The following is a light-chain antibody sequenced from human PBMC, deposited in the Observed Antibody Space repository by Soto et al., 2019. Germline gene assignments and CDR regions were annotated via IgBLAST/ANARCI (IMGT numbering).Light chain of an antibody. J-gene: IGKJ1*01. CDR3: QQYNSSPWT. Sequence: DIQMTQSPSTLSASVGDRVTITCRASQSISSWLAWYQQKPGKAPKLLIYKASSLESGVPSRFSGSVAGTEFTLTISSLQPDDFATYYCQQYNSSPWTFGQGNKVEIK. CDR2: KAS. CDR1: QSISSW. V-gene: IGKV1-5*03.